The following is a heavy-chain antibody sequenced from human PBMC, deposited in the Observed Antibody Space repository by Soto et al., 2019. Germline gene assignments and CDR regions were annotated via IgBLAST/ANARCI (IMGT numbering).Heavy chain of an antibody. Sequence: QVQLVESGGGVVQPGRSLRLSCAVSGFTFSSYGMHWVRQAPGKGLEWVAVISYDGSNKYYADSVKGRFTISRDNSKNTLYLQMNSLRAEDTAVYYCAKDQGYSYGRTYGMDVWGQGTTVTVSS. CDR3: AKDQGYSYGRTYGMDV. CDR2: ISYDGSNK. V-gene: IGHV3-30*18. J-gene: IGHJ6*02. CDR1: GFTFSSYG. D-gene: IGHD5-18*01.